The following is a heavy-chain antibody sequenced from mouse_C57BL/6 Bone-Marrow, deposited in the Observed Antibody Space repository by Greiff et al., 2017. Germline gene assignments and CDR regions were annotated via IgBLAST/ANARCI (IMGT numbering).Heavy chain of an antibody. CDR2: IDPENGDT. V-gene: IGHV14-4*01. J-gene: IGHJ3*01. Sequence: DVKLQESGAELVRPGASVKLSCTASGFNIKDDYMHWVKQRPEQGLEWIGWIDPENGDTEYASKFQGKATITADTSSNTASLQLSSLTSEDTAVYHCTGSQAWFAYWGQGTLVTVSA. D-gene: IGHD1-1*01. CDR1: GFNIKDDY. CDR3: TGSQAWFAY.